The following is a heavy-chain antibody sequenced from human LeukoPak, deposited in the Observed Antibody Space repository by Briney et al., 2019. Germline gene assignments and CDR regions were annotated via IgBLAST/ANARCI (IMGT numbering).Heavy chain of an antibody. CDR1: GFTFNIYW. J-gene: IGHJ4*02. Sequence: GGSLRPSCAASGFTFNIYWMHWVRQAPGKGLVWVSRINSVGSSTSYADSVKGRFTISGDNAKNTLYLQMNSLRAEDTAVYYCAGYSSSWYGGNFDYWGQGTLVTVSS. V-gene: IGHV3-74*01. CDR2: INSVGSST. CDR3: AGYSSSWYGGNFDY. D-gene: IGHD6-13*01.